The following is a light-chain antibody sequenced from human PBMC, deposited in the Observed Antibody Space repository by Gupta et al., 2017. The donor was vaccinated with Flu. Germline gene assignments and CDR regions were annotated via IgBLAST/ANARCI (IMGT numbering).Light chain of an antibody. Sequence: VVLAQSPATLSLSPGERATLTCRASERINNYLAWYQQKPGQAPRLRIYDSFNRAIGSPARCSGSGAGTDFTLIINNLQPEDFAVYYCQQRTSWPPVTFGQGTRLEIK. CDR2: DSF. CDR3: QQRTSWPPVT. V-gene: IGKV3-11*01. CDR1: ERINNY. J-gene: IGKJ5*01.